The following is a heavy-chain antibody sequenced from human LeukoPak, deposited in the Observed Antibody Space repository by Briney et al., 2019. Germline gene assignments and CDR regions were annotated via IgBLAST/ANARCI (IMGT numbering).Heavy chain of an antibody. D-gene: IGHD6-13*01. V-gene: IGHV3-23*01. CDR2: ISGSGGST. J-gene: IGHJ6*02. Sequence: GGSLRLSCAASGFTFSRYAMSWVRQAPGKGLEWVSAISGSGGSTYYADSVKGRFTISRDNSKNTLYLQMNSLRAEVTGVYYCAKDLSPRIRDPGYSSSFRDYYYYGMDVWGQGTTVTVSS. CDR1: GFTFSRYA. CDR3: AKDLSPRIRDPGYSSSFRDYYYYGMDV.